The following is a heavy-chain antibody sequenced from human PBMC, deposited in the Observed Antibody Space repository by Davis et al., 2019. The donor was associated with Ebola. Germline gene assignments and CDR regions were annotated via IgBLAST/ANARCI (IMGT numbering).Heavy chain of an antibody. D-gene: IGHD4-11*01. J-gene: IGHJ5*02. Sequence: SVKVSCKASGGTFSSYAMRWVRQAPGQGLEWMGRIIPILGIANYAQKFQGRVTITADKSTSTAYMELSSLRSEDTAVYYCARGDSNQNWFDPWGQGTLVTVSS. V-gene: IGHV1-69*04. CDR1: GGTFSSYA. CDR3: ARGDSNQNWFDP. CDR2: IIPILGIA.